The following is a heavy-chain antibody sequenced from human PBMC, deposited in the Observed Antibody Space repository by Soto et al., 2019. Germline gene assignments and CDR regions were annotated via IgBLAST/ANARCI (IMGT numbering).Heavy chain of an antibody. CDR2: IYYSGST. CDR3: ASSWSGYYRWVFDY. CDR1: GGSISSYY. Sequence: SETLSLTCTVSGGSISSYYWSWIRQPPGKGLEWIGYIYYSGSTNYNPSLKSRVTISVDTSKNQFSLKLSSVTAADTAVYYCASSWSGYYRWVFDYWGQGTLVTVSS. D-gene: IGHD3-3*01. J-gene: IGHJ4*02. V-gene: IGHV4-59*01.